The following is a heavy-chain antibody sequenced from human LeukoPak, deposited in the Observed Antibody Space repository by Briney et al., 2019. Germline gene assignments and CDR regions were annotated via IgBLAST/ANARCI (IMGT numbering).Heavy chain of an antibody. CDR3: TRDRSRAEDD. CDR1: GFTFSGHW. J-gene: IGHJ4*02. D-gene: IGHD1-14*01. V-gene: IGHV3-7*01. Sequence: GGSLRLSCAASGFTFSGHWMSWVRQAPGKGLEWVANINQGGSDKYYVDSVKGRFTISRGNANNLLYLQMNSLRGEDTAVYYCTRDRSRAEDDWGQGTLVTASS. CDR2: INQGGSDK.